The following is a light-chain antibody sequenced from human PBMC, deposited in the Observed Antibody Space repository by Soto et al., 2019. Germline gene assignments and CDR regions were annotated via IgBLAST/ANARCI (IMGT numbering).Light chain of an antibody. CDR2: GTS. Sequence: QSVLTQPPSVSGAPGQRVTISCTGSRSNIGAGYDVHWYQQLPGTAPKLLIYGTSNRPSGVPDRFSGSKSGTSSSLAITGLQAEDVAEYYCQCYDSSLSGYVVFGGGTKLTVL. V-gene: IGLV1-40*01. CDR3: QCYDSSLSGYVV. J-gene: IGLJ2*01. CDR1: RSNIGAGYD.